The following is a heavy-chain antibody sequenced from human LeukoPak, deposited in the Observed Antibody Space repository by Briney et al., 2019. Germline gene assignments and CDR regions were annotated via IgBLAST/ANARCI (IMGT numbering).Heavy chain of an antibody. CDR1: GASISSSSSY. J-gene: IGHJ4*02. V-gene: IGHV4-39*07. CDR3: ARDTTTATTEFYFDY. D-gene: IGHD4-11*01. CDR2: IFYSGRT. Sequence: PSETLSLTCTVSGASISSSSSYWGWIRQPPGKGLEWIGSIFYSGRTYYNPSLKSRLTISVDTSKNLISLKLSSVTAADTAAYYCARDTTTATTEFYFDYWGPGTLVTVSS.